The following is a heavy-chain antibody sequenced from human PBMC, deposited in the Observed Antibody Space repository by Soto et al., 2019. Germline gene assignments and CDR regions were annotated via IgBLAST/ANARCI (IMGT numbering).Heavy chain of an antibody. CDR1: GYTFTSYG. J-gene: IGHJ6*02. CDR3: ARDPGKDIVLVPAAYYYYYGMDV. CDR2: ISAYNGNT. Sequence: ASVKVSCKASGYTFTSYGISWVRQAPGQGLEWMGWISAYNGNTNYAQKLQGRVTMTTDTSTSTAYMELRSLRSDDTAVYYCARDPGKDIVLVPAAYYYYYGMDVWGQGTTVTVSS. V-gene: IGHV1-18*01. D-gene: IGHD2-2*01.